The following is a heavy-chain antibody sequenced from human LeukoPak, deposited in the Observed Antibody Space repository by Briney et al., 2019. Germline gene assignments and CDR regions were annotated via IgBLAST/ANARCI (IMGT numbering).Heavy chain of an antibody. Sequence: SETLSLTCTVFGSSISSSSYYWGWIRQPPGKGLEWIGSIHYSGSTYYNPSLKSRVTISVDTSKNQFSLKLSSVTAADTAVYYCATRLRWLQLRRDWYFDLWGRGTLVTVSS. J-gene: IGHJ2*01. CDR3: ATRLRWLQLRRDWYFDL. CDR1: GSSISSSSYY. CDR2: IHYSGST. V-gene: IGHV4-39*01. D-gene: IGHD5-24*01.